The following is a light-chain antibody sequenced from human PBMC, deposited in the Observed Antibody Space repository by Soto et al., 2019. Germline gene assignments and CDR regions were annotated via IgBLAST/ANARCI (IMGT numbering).Light chain of an antibody. CDR2: EVS. CDR1: SSDVGGYNY. J-gene: IGLJ1*01. V-gene: IGLV2-14*01. CDR3: SSYTSSSTNYV. Sequence: QSVLTQPASVSGSPGQSITISCTGTSSDVGGYNYVSWYQQHPGKAPKLMIYEVSNRPSGVSNRVSGSKSGNTASLTISGLHAEDEADYYCSSYTSSSTNYVFGTGTKVTVL.